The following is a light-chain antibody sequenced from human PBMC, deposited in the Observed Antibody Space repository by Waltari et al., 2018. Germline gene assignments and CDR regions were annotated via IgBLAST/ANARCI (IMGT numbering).Light chain of an antibody. CDR1: SSDIGAFNF. V-gene: IGLV2-14*01. CDR2: DVS. J-gene: IGLJ2*01. Sequence: QSGLTQPASVSGSPGQSITISCAATSSDIGAFNFISWYQQRPGKAPELLVYDVSHRPSGVSTRFSGSKSDNTAALTISGLQAEDEAVYYCSSFSSSTAGIFGGGTKVTVL. CDR3: SSFSSSTAGI.